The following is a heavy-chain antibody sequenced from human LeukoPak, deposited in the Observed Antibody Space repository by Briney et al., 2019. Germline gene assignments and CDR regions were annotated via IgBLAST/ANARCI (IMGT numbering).Heavy chain of an antibody. D-gene: IGHD5-18*01. V-gene: IGHV3-9*01. CDR1: GFTFDDYA. CDR2: ISWNSGSI. J-gene: IGHJ4*02. Sequence: PGRSLRLSCAASGFTFDDYAMHWVRQAPGKGLEWVSGISWNSGSIGYADSVKGRFTISRDNAKNSLYLQMNSLRAEDTALYYCAKDSRGYSYGQLDYWGQGTLVTVSS. CDR3: AKDSRGYSYGQLDY.